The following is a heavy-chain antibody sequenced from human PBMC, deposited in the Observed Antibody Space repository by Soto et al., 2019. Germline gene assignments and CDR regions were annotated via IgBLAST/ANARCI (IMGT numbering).Heavy chain of an antibody. D-gene: IGHD1-26*01. J-gene: IGHJ5*02. CDR3: AGAGGSSYGSAP. CDR1: GYTFTSYG. Sequence: QVQLVQSGAEVKKPGASVKVSCKASGYTFTSYGISWVRQAPGQGLEWMGWISAYNGNTNYAQKLQGRVTMTTDTSTSTANRELRSLRSDDRAVFYCAGAGGSSYGSAPGGKEPLVPVSS. V-gene: IGHV1-18*01. CDR2: ISAYNGNT.